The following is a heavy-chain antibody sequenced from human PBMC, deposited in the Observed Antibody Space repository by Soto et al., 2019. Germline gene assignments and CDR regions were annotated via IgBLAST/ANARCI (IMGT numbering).Heavy chain of an antibody. V-gene: IGHV4-31*03. CDR2: IYYSGST. CDR3: ARVLTTSTVTRGRGYYCYYMDV. Sequence: SETLSLTCTVSGGSISSGGYYWSWIRQHPGKGLEWIGYIYYSGSTYYNPSLKSRVTISVDTSKNQFSLKLSSVTAADTAVYYCARVLTTSTVTRGRGYYCYYMDVWGKGTTVTVSS. D-gene: IGHD4-17*01. CDR1: GGSISSGGYY. J-gene: IGHJ6*03.